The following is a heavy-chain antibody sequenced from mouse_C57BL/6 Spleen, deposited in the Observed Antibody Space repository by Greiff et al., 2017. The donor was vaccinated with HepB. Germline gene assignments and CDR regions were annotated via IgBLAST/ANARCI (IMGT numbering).Heavy chain of an antibody. CDR1: GFTFSDYY. CDR3: ARGDDGKGPYYFDY. J-gene: IGHJ2*01. Sequence: DVMLVESGGGLVQPGGSLKLSCAASGFTFSDYYMYWVRQTPEKRLEWVAYISNGGGSTYYPDTVKGRFTISRDNAKNTLYLQMSRLKSEDTAMYYCARGDDGKGPYYFDYWGQGTTRTVSS. D-gene: IGHD2-3*01. CDR2: ISNGGGST. V-gene: IGHV5-12*01.